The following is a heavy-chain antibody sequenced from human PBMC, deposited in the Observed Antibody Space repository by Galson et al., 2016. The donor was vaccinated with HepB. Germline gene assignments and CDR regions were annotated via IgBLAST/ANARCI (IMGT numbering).Heavy chain of an antibody. J-gene: IGHJ1*01. V-gene: IGHV3-7*01. Sequence: SLRLSCAVSGLTFSDYWMSWVRQAPGKGLEWVANINQDGSETYYLDSVKGRFTISRDNAKNSLYLQMNSRRGEDTAVYYCARGWRTYYRYFEHWGQGALVSVSS. CDR2: INQDGSET. CDR3: ARGWRTYYRYFEH. D-gene: IGHD1-26*01. CDR1: GLTFSDYW.